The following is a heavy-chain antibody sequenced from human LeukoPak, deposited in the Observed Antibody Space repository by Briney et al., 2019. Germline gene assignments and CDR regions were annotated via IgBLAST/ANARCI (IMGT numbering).Heavy chain of an antibody. Sequence: SETLSLTCTVSGGSISSSSYYWGWIRQPPGKGLEWIGSNSGSTYYNPSLKSRVTISVDTSKNQFSLKLSSVTAADTAVYYCARGRSTGAPYYYYYMDVWGKGTTGTVSS. CDR3: ARGRSTGAPYYYYYMDV. V-gene: IGHV4-39*07. D-gene: IGHD6-13*01. CDR2: NSGST. CDR1: GGSISSSSYY. J-gene: IGHJ6*03.